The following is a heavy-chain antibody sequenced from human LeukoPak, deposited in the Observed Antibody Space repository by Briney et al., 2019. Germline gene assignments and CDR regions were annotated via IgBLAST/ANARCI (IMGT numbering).Heavy chain of an antibody. CDR3: ASLPRRDGYNGDY. Sequence: SETLSLTCAVYGGSFSGYYWSWIRQPPGKGLEWIGEINHSGSTNYNPSLRSRVTISVDTSKNQFSLKLSSVTAADTAVYYCASLPRRDGYNGDYWGQGTLVTVSS. CDR2: INHSGST. CDR1: GGSFSGYY. J-gene: IGHJ4*02. V-gene: IGHV4-34*01. D-gene: IGHD5-24*01.